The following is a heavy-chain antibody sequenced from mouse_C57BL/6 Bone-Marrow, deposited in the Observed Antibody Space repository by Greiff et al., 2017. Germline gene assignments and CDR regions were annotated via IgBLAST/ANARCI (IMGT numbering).Heavy chain of an antibody. Sequence: VQLQQSGAELMKPGASVKLSCKATGYTFTGYWIEWVKQRPGHGLEWIGDILPGSGSTNYNEKFKGKATFTADTSSNTAYMQLSSLTTEDSAIYYCATTTVVEEAAWFAYWGQGTLVTVSA. J-gene: IGHJ3*01. D-gene: IGHD1-1*01. V-gene: IGHV1-9*01. CDR3: ATTTVVEEAAWFAY. CDR1: GYTFTGYW. CDR2: ILPGSGST.